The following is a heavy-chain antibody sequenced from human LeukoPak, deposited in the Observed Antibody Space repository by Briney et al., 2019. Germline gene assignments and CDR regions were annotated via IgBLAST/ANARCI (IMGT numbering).Heavy chain of an antibody. V-gene: IGHV1-46*01. CDR2: INPSGDGT. CDR3: ARVVLGRRWLQSSYYYGMDV. CDR1: GHTFTTYY. J-gene: IGHJ6*02. Sequence: ASVKVSCKASGHTFTTYYVHLVRQAPGQGLEWMGVINPSGDGTNYPQRFQGRVTLTRDTSTSTVYMELSSLRSEDTAVYYCARVVLGRRWLQSSYYYGMDVWGQGTTVTVSS. D-gene: IGHD5-24*01.